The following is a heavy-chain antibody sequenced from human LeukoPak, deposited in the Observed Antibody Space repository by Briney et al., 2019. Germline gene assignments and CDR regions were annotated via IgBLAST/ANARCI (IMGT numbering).Heavy chain of an antibody. D-gene: IGHD3-3*01. CDR1: GFTFSSYS. CDR3: ASTPFYDFWSGYYGGFDY. J-gene: IGHJ4*02. V-gene: IGHV3-21*01. Sequence: GGSLRLSCAASGFTFSSYSMNWVRQAPGKGLEWVSSISSSSSYIYYADSVKGRFTISRDNAKNSLYLQMNSLRAEDTAVYYCASTPFYDFWSGYYGGFDYWGQGTLVTVSS. CDR2: ISSSSSYI.